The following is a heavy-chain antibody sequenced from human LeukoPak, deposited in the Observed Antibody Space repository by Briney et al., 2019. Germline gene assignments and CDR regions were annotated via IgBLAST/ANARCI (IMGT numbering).Heavy chain of an antibody. J-gene: IGHJ6*02. Sequence: ASVKVSCKASGYTFTSYGISWVRQAPGQGLEWMGWISAYNGNTNYAQKLQGRVTMTTDTSTSIAYMELRSLRSDDTAVYYCTRDKEYSSSWYPTYYYYGMDVWGQGTTVTVSS. CDR1: GYTFTSYG. CDR3: TRDKEYSSSWYPTYYYYGMDV. D-gene: IGHD6-13*01. V-gene: IGHV1-18*01. CDR2: ISAYNGNT.